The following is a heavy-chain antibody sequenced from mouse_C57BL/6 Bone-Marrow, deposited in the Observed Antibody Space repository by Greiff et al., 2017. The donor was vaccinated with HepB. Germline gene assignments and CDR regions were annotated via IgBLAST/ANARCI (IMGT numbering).Heavy chain of an antibody. CDR3: ARRGYYGRDAMDY. D-gene: IGHD1-1*01. V-gene: IGHV3-6*01. Sequence: DVQLQESGPGLVKPSQSLSLTCSVTGYSITSGYYWNWIRQFPGNKLEWMGYISYDGSNNYNPSLKNRISITRDTSKNQFFLKLNSVTTEDTATYYCARRGYYGRDAMDYWGQGTSVTVSS. CDR1: GYSITSGYY. CDR2: ISYDGSN. J-gene: IGHJ4*01.